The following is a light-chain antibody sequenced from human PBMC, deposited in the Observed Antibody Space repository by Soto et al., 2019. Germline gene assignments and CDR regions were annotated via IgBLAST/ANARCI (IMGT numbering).Light chain of an antibody. CDR1: SSDVGGYNY. CDR2: DVS. Sequence: QSALTQPRSVSGSPGQSVTISCTGTSSDVGGYNYVSWYQQHPGKAPKLMIYDVSKRPSGVPDRFSGSKSGNTASLTISGLMAEDEADHYSCSYAGIFVVFGGGTKLTVL. CDR3: CSYAGIFVV. J-gene: IGLJ2*01. V-gene: IGLV2-11*01.